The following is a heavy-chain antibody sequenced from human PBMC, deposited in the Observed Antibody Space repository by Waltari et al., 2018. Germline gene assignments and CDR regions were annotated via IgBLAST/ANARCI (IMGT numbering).Heavy chain of an antibody. D-gene: IGHD3-22*01. V-gene: IGHV4-31*03. Sequence: QVQLQESGPGLVKPSQTLSLTCTVSGGSISSGGYYWSWIRQQPGKCLEWIVYSYYSGSTYYNPSLKSRVTISVDTSKNQFSLKLSSVTAADTAVYYCARGSSGYYNLLDYWGQGTLVTVSS. CDR2: SYYSGST. J-gene: IGHJ4*02. CDR1: GGSISSGGYY. CDR3: ARGSSGYYNLLDY.